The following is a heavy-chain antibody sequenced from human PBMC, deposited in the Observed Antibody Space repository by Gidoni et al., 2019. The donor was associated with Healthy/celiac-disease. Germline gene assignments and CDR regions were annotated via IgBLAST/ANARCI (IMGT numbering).Heavy chain of an antibody. J-gene: IGHJ4*02. V-gene: IGHV3-9*01. CDR1: GFTFDDYA. CDR3: AKDMGVMITFGGVMDY. CDR2: ISWNSGRI. Sequence: EVQLVESGGGLVQPGRSLRLSCAASGFTFDDYAMHWVRQAPGKGLDWVSVISWNSGRIGYADSVKGRFTISRDNAKNSLYLQMNSLRAEDTALYYCAKDMGVMITFGGVMDYWGQGTLVTVSS. D-gene: IGHD3-16*01.